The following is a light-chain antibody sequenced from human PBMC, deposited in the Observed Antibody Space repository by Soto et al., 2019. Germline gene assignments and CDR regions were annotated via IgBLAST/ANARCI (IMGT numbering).Light chain of an antibody. Sequence: IQLTQSPSSLSASVGDRVTITCRASQGISSYLAWYQQKPGKAPKLLIYAASPLQSGVPSRFSGSGSGIDFTLTISSRQPEVFATYYCQQPNSYPLTFGQGTRLEIK. J-gene: IGKJ5*01. CDR2: AAS. CDR1: QGISSY. CDR3: QQPNSYPLT. V-gene: IGKV1-9*01.